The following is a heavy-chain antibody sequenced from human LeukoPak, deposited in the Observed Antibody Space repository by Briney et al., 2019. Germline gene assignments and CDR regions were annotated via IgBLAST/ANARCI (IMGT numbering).Heavy chain of an antibody. Sequence: SETLSLTCAVYGGSFSGYYWSWIRQPPGKGLEWIGEINHSGSTNYNPSLKSRVTMSVDTSKNQFSLKLSSETAADTAVYYCARVYSSSWHQWFDPWGQGTLVTVSS. J-gene: IGHJ5*02. CDR3: ARVYSSSWHQWFDP. CDR1: GGSFSGYY. V-gene: IGHV4-34*01. CDR2: INHSGST. D-gene: IGHD6-13*01.